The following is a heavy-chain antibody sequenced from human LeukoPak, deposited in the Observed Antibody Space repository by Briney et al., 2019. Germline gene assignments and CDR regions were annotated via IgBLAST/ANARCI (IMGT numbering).Heavy chain of an antibody. J-gene: IGHJ4*02. CDR2: INHSGST. V-gene: IGHV4-34*01. CDR1: GGPFSGYY. CDR3: ARESGTAMVSVFDY. Sequence: SETLSLTCAVYGGPFSGYYWSWIRQPPGKGLEWIGEINHSGSTNYNPSLKSRVTISVDTSKNQFSLKLSSVTAADTAVYYCARESGTAMVSVFDYWGQGTLVTVSS. D-gene: IGHD5-18*01.